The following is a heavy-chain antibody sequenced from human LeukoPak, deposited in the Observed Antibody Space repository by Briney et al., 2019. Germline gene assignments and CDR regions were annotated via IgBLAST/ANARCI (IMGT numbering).Heavy chain of an antibody. V-gene: IGHV3-30*18. J-gene: IGHJ1*01. D-gene: IGHD6-19*01. CDR3: AKDRDPYRSGTWDS. CDR1: GFTFNKYG. CDR2: RSDDGSAQ. Sequence: PGGSLRLSCIASGFTFNKYGMHWVRQAPGKGLEWVAVRSDDGSAQHYAESVRGRFTISRDNSKNTLSLQMNSLRPEDTAMYFCAKDRDPYRSGTWDSWGKGTLVIVSS.